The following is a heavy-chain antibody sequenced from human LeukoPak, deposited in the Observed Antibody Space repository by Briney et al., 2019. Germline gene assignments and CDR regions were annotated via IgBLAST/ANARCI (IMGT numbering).Heavy chain of an antibody. CDR3: ARTIVGATTGDY. CDR1: GYTFTSYY. J-gene: IGHJ4*02. V-gene: IGHV1-46*01. CDR2: INPSGGGT. Sequence: ASVKVSCKASGYTFTSYYMHWVRQAPGQGLEWMGIINPSGGGTSYAQKFQGRVTMTRDTSISTAYMELSRLRSDDTAVYYCARTIVGATTGDYWGQGTLVTVSS. D-gene: IGHD1-26*01.